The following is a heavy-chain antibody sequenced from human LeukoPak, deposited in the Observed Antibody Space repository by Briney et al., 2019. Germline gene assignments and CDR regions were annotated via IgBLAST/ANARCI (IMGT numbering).Heavy chain of an antibody. CDR1: GFSFSSYG. CDR2: IRSDGSNK. V-gene: IGHV3-30*02. D-gene: IGHD5-18*01. CDR3: AKARTRGYSYGSFDY. Sequence: GGSLRLSCAGSGFSFSSYGMHWVRQAPGKGLEWMAFIRSDGSNKYYADSVKGRFIISRDNSKNTLYLQMNSLRTEDTAVYYCAKARTRGYSYGSFDYWGQGTLVTVSS. J-gene: IGHJ4*02.